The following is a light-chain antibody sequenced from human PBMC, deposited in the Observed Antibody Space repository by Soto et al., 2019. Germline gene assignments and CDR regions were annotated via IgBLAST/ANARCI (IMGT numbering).Light chain of an antibody. CDR2: KAS. CDR3: QQYHSFSRT. CDR1: QSISVW. J-gene: IGKJ1*01. Sequence: DIQMTQSPSTLSASVGGRVTITCRASQSISVWLAWYQQKPGKAPKPLIYKASSLESGVPSRFSGSGSGTEFTLAISSLQPDDFATYFCQQYHSFSRTFGPGTSVEIK. V-gene: IGKV1-5*03.